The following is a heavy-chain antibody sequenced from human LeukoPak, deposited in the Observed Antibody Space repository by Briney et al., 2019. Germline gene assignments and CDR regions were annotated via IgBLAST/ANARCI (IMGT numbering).Heavy chain of an antibody. D-gene: IGHD1-7*01. CDR2: ISAYNGNT. Sequence: GASVRVSFKASGYTFTIYGISWGRQAPGQGLEWMGWISAYNGNTNYAQKLQGRVTMTTDTSTSTAYMELRSLRSDDTAVYYCARELELRGNWFDPWGQGTLVTVSS. CDR3: ARELELRGNWFDP. V-gene: IGHV1-18*01. J-gene: IGHJ5*02. CDR1: GYTFTIYG.